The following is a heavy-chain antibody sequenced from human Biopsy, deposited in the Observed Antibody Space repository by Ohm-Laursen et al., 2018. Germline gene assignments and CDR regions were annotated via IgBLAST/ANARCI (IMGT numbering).Heavy chain of an antibody. J-gene: IGHJ6*02. V-gene: IGHV1-46*01. CDR3: ARAGVGSDGTDSYYYGMDV. Sequence: ASVKVSCKASGHTFATYHIHWVRQAPGQGLEWMGVISPSGATTSFSQKFQGRITMTRDTSTGTAYMDLNSLGSEDTAVYYCARAGVGSDGTDSYYYGMDVWGPGTTVTVSS. CDR2: ISPSGATT. D-gene: IGHD5-24*01. CDR1: GHTFATYH.